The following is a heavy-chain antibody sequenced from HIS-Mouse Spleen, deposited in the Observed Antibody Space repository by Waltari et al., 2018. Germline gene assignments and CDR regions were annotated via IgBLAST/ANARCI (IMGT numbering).Heavy chain of an antibody. CDR2: INPSSGGT. Sequence: QVQLVQSGAEVKKPGASVKVSCKASGYTFTGYYMHWVRQAPGQGLEWMGWINPSSGGTNYAQKFQGRVTMTRDTSISTAYMELSRLRSDDTAVYYCAREGALGYFDYWGQGTLVTVSS. V-gene: IGHV1-2*02. CDR1: GYTFTGYY. D-gene: IGHD7-27*01. CDR3: AREGALGYFDY. J-gene: IGHJ4*02.